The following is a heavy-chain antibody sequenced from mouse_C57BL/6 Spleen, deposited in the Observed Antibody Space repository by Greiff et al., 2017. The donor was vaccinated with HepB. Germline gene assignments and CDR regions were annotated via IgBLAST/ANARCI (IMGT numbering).Heavy chain of an antibody. J-gene: IGHJ3*01. CDR3: ARDYGSSYGFAY. Sequence: EVQLQQSGPELVKPGASVKISCKASGYSFTGYYMNWVKQSPEKSLEWIGEINPSTGGTTYNQKFKAKATLTVDKSSSTAYMQLKSLTSEDSAVDYCARDYGSSYGFAYWGQGTLVTVSA. D-gene: IGHD1-1*01. CDR2: INPSTGGT. V-gene: IGHV1-42*01. CDR1: GYSFTGYY.